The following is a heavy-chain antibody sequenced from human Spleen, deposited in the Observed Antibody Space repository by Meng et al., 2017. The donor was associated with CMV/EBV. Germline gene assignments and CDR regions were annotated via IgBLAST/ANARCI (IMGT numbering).Heavy chain of an antibody. D-gene: IGHD2-15*01. Sequence: KVSCKGSGYIFTSYWIGWVRQMPGKGLEWMGMIYSGDLHSRYSPSFQGQVTISADKSISTVYLQWRSLKASDTAVYYCARRVRYCNNNNCQTLGIDYWGQGTLVTVSS. CDR2: IYSGDLHS. J-gene: IGHJ4*02. CDR3: ARRVRYCNNNNCQTLGIDY. CDR1: GYIFTSYW. V-gene: IGHV5-51*01.